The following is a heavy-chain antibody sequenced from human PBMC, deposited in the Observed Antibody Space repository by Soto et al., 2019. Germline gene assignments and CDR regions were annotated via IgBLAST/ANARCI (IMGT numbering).Heavy chain of an antibody. V-gene: IGHV3-30*18. D-gene: IGHD6-13*01. J-gene: IGHJ6*02. Sequence: QVQLVESGGGVVQPGRSLRLSCAASGFTFRSYDMHWVRQAPGKGLEWMGVISFDGIKKYYADSVKGRFTNSRDSSKNKLYLQMNSLRAEDTAVYYCGKPIVAAGYYGMDVWGHGITVTVSS. CDR2: ISFDGIKK. CDR1: GFTFRSYD. CDR3: GKPIVAAGYYGMDV.